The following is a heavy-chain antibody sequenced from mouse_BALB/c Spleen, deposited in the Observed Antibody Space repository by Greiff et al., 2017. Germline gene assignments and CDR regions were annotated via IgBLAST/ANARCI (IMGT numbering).Heavy chain of an antibody. CDR2: SRNKANDYTT. V-gene: IGHV7-1*02. D-gene: IGHD4-1*01. CDR3: ARDLGLFAY. J-gene: IGHJ3*01. CDR1: GFTFSDFY. Sequence: DVKLVESGGGLVQPGGSLRLSCATSGFTFSDFYMEWVRQPPGKRLEWIAASRNKANDYTTEYSSSVKGRFIVSRDTSQSILYLQMNALRAEDTAVYYCARDLGLFAYWGQGTLVTVSA.